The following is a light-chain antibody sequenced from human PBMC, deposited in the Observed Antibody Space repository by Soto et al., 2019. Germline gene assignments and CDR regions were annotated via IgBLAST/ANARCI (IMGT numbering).Light chain of an antibody. Sequence: EIVMTQSPATLSVSPGERATLSCRASQSVSSNFAWYQQKPGQAPRLLIYGASTRATGSPARFSCSGSGTEFTLTISSLQSEDFAVYYCQQYNNWPPWTFGQGTKVEIK. CDR1: QSVSSN. J-gene: IGKJ1*01. V-gene: IGKV3-15*01. CDR2: GAS. CDR3: QQYNNWPPWT.